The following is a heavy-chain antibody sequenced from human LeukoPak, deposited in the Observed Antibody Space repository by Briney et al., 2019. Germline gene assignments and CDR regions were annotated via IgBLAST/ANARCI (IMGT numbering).Heavy chain of an antibody. V-gene: IGHV3-23*01. CDR2: ISGSGGST. CDR1: GFNFSSYS. J-gene: IGHJ4*02. CDR3: GKDGHFDRLAGYFNY. D-gene: IGHD3-9*01. Sequence: GGSLRLSCAASGFNFSSYSMNWVRQAPGKGLEWVSAISGSGGSTYYADSVKGRFTISRENSKNTLYLQLNSLRAEDTAVYYCGKDGHFDRLAGYFNYWGQGTLVTVSS.